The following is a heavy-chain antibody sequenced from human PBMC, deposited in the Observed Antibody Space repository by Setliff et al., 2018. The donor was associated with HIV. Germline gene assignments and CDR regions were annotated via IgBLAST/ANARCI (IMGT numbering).Heavy chain of an antibody. J-gene: IGHJ3*02. CDR2: IYTSGNT. D-gene: IGHD6-19*01. V-gene: IGHV4-61*02. Sequence: SETLSLTCTVSGDSIISGDYYWSWIRQPAGQGLEWIGRIYTSGNTTYNPSTTSNPPLKRRTTISLETSRNQSSLRVTSATATDTAVYYCTRQSPVAGSGAFDIWGQGTMVTVSS. CDR3: TRQSPVAGSGAFDI. CDR1: GDSIISGDYY.